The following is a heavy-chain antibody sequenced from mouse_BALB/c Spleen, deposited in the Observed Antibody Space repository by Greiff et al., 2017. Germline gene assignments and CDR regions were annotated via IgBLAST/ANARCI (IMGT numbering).Heavy chain of an antibody. CDR2: IYPGSGNT. CDR3: ARTEGYYGSSYYAMDY. D-gene: IGHD1-1*01. J-gene: IGHJ4*01. V-gene: IGHV1-77*01. CDR1: GYTFTDYY. Sequence: VKLMESGAELARPGASVKLSCKASGYTFTDYYINWVKQRTGQGLEWIGEIYPGSGNTYYNEKFKGKATLTADKSSSTAYMQLSSLTSEDSAVYFCARTEGYYGSSYYAMDYWGQGTSVTVSS.